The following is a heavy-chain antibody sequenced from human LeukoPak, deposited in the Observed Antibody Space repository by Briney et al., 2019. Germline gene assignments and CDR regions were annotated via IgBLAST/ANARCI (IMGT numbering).Heavy chain of an antibody. J-gene: IGHJ4*02. CDR1: GFTFSSYG. CDR2: IRYDGGRK. Sequence: PGGSLRLSCAASGFTFSSYGMHWVRQAPGKGLEWVAFIRYDGGRKYYADSVKGRFTISRDNSKNTLYLQMNSLRTEDRAVYYCAKDIRIVVPDPEYYFDYWGQGTLVTVSS. D-gene: IGHD3-22*01. CDR3: AKDIRIVVPDPEYYFDY. V-gene: IGHV3-30*02.